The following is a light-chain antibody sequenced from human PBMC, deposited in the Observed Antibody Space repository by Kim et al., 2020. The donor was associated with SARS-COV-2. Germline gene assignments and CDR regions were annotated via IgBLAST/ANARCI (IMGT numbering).Light chain of an antibody. J-gene: IGLJ3*02. CDR1: RSDVGGYNY. Sequence: QSALTQPRSVSGSPGQSVTISCTGTRSDVGGYNYVSWYQQHPGKAPKLMIYDVTQRPSGVPDRFSGSKSGNTASLTISGLQAEDESDYYCCSYARSYTWVFGGGTQLTVL. CDR2: DVT. CDR3: CSYARSYTWV. V-gene: IGLV2-11*01.